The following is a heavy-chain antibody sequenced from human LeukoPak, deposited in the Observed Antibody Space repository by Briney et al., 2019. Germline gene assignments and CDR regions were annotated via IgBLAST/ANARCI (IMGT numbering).Heavy chain of an antibody. CDR3: ARGDSSGWYTKPFDY. CDR2: ISGSGGST. J-gene: IGHJ4*02. Sequence: GGSLRLSCAASGFTFSSYGMSWVRQAPGKGLEWVSAISGSGGSTYYADSVKGRFTISRDNSKNTLYLQMNSLRADDTAVYYCARGDSSGWYTKPFDYWGQGTLVTVSS. V-gene: IGHV3-23*01. CDR1: GFTFSSYG. D-gene: IGHD6-19*01.